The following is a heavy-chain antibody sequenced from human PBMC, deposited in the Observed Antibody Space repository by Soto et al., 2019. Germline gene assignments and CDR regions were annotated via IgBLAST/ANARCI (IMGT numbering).Heavy chain of an antibody. CDR3: GRDAGRRFDY. J-gene: IGHJ4*02. CDR2: MNRDGSEK. D-gene: IGHD6-13*01. V-gene: IGHV3-7*01. Sequence: GGALRLSCAASGFTFSSYWMTWARQAPGKGLEWVASMNRDGSEKRYVDSVEGRFTISRDNAKNSLFQQMNSLSPDDTAVYYCGRDAGRRFDYWGQGSLVTVSS. CDR1: GFTFSSYW.